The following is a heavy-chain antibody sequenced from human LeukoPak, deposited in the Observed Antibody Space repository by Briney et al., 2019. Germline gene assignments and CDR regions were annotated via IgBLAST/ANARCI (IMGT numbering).Heavy chain of an antibody. V-gene: IGHV3-23*01. J-gene: IGHJ4*02. D-gene: IGHD3-10*01. Sequence: SGGSLRLSCAPSGCSFINSGMTWVRQAPGKGLEWVSDISGTVRGERTYYADSVKGRFTISRDNSKNTLYLQMNGLRADDTAVYYCLCYYASATFYWGQGTLVTVSS. CDR3: LCYYASATFY. CDR2: ISGTVRGERT. CDR1: GCSFINSG.